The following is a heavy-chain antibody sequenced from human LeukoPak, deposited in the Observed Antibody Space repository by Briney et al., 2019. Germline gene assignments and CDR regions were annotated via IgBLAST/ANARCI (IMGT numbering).Heavy chain of an antibody. CDR3: ARDGT. CDR2: ISATSALI. CDR1: GFTFSDYT. V-gene: IGHV3-21*01. J-gene: IGHJ5*02. Sequence: GGSLRLSCATSGFTFSDYTMNWVRQAPGKGLEWVSFISATSALIYYGDSVRVRFTISRDNAKNSLYLQMNSLRVEDTAVYYCARDGTWGSGTLVTVSS. D-gene: IGHD1-26*01.